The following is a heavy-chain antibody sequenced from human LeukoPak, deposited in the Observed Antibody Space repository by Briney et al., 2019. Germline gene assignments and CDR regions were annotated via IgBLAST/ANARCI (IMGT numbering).Heavy chain of an antibody. D-gene: IGHD4/OR15-4a*01. CDR2: IYTSGST. CDR3: ARSPLGAWFDP. J-gene: IGHJ5*02. Sequence: PSETLSLTCTVSGGSISSGSYYWSCIRQPAGKGLEWIGRIYTSGSTNYNPSLKSRVTISVDTSKNQFSLKLSSVTAADTAVYYCARSPLGAWFDPWGQGTLVTVSS. CDR1: GGSISSGSYY. V-gene: IGHV4-61*02.